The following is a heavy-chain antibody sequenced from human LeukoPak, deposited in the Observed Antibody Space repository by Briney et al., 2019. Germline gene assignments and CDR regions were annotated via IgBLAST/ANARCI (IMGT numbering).Heavy chain of an antibody. CDR3: AKAYGLGSYYGPVDH. V-gene: IGHV3-9*01. CDR2: ISWNSDTI. J-gene: IGHJ4*02. D-gene: IGHD3-10*01. CDR1: AFTFDEYA. Sequence: GGSLRLSCPPSAFTFDEYATHWVRHAPGKGMGWVAGISWNSDTIAYADSVKGRFTISRDNAEKSVFLQMNSLRDEDTALYHCAKAYGLGSYYGPVDHWGQGTLVTVSS.